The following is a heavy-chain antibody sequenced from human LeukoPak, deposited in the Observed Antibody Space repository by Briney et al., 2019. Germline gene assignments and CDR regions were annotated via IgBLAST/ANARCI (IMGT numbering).Heavy chain of an antibody. CDR1: AYSISSSSDY. V-gene: IGHV4-39*01. CDR2: IYYSGST. Sequence: SETLSLICTVSAYSISSSSDYWGWVRQPPGKGLEWIGSIYYSGSTYYNPSLKSRVTISVDTSKNQFSLKLSSVTAADTAVYYCARQRRYYGSGSYYPNYYYYYMDVWGKGTTVTVSS. J-gene: IGHJ6*03. CDR3: ARQRRYYGSGSYYPNYYYYYMDV. D-gene: IGHD3-10*01.